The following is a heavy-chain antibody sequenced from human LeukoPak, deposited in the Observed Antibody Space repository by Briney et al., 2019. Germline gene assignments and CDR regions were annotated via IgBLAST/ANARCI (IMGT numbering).Heavy chain of an antibody. V-gene: IGHV4-59*06. D-gene: IGHD3-10*01. Sequence: SETLSLTCAVSGGSISSYYWSWIRQPPGKGLEWIGYIYYSGSTYYNPSLKSRVTISVDTSKNQFSLKLSSVTAADTAVYYCAKFGEPPYYYYGMDVWGQGTTVTVSS. CDR1: GGSISSYY. J-gene: IGHJ6*02. CDR3: AKFGEPPYYYYGMDV. CDR2: IYYSGST.